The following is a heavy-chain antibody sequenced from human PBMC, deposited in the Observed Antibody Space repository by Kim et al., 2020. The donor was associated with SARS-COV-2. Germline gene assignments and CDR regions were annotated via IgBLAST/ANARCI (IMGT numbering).Heavy chain of an antibody. Sequence: ASVKVSCKASGYTFTSYGISWVRQAPGQGLEWMGWISAYNGNTNYAQKLQGRVTMTTDTSTSTAYMELRSLRSDDTAVYYCASRQTGGLKYYYGMDVWGQGTTVTVSS. CDR3: ASRQTGGLKYYYGMDV. CDR2: ISAYNGNT. D-gene: IGHD3-10*01. V-gene: IGHV1-18*01. CDR1: GYTFTSYG. J-gene: IGHJ6*02.